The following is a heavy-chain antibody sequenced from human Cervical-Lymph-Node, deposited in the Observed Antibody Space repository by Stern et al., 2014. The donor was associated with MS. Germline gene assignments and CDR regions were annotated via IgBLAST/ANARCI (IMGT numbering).Heavy chain of an antibody. CDR3: ASDYYDSSGYAKWYFDL. Sequence: QVQLVQSGAEVKKPGSSVKVSCKASGGTFSSYAISWVRQAPGQGLEWMGGIIPIFGTANYAQKFQDRVTITADESTSTAYMELSSLRSEDTAVYYCASDYYDSSGYAKWYFDLWGRGTLVTVSS. CDR1: GGTFSSYA. CDR2: IIPIFGTA. J-gene: IGHJ2*01. D-gene: IGHD3-22*01. V-gene: IGHV1-69*01.